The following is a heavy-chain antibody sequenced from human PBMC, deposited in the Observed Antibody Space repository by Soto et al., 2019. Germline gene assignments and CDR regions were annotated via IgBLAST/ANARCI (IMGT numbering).Heavy chain of an antibody. V-gene: IGHV3-21*04. J-gene: IGHJ5*02. CDR3: ARGPPLGYSSSWSGWFDP. D-gene: IGHD6-13*01. Sequence: PGGSLRLSCAASGFTFSSYSMNWVRQAPGKGLEWVSSISSSSSYIYYADSVKGRFTISRDNSKNTLYLQMNSLRAEDTAVYYCARGPPLGYSSSWSGWFDPWGQGTLVTVSS. CDR1: GFTFSSYS. CDR2: ISSSSSYI.